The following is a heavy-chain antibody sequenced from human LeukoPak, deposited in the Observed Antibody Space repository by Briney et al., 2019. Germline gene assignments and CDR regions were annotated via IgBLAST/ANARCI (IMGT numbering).Heavy chain of an antibody. V-gene: IGHV3-21*01. D-gene: IGHD3-10*01. CDR3: ASAVYYGSGSRDY. J-gene: IGHJ4*02. CDR1: GFTFSSYS. Sequence: GGSLRLSCAASGFTFSSYSMNWVRQAPGKGLEWVSSISSSSSYIYYADSVKGRFTIPRDNAKNSLYLQMNSLRAEDTAVYYCASAVYYGSGSRDYWGQGTLVTVSS. CDR2: ISSSSSYI.